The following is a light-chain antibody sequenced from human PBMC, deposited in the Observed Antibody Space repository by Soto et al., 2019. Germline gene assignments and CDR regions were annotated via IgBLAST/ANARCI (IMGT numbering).Light chain of an antibody. V-gene: IGKV3-11*01. J-gene: IGKJ5*01. CDR2: DAS. CDR3: QQRAGWPTT. CDR1: QSVSTN. Sequence: EIVLTQSPATLSLSPGERATLSCRATQSVSTNLAWYQQKPGQAPRLLIYDASSRATGIPARFSGSGSGTDFTLTISSLEPEDFAVYYCQQRAGWPTTFGQGTRLEIK.